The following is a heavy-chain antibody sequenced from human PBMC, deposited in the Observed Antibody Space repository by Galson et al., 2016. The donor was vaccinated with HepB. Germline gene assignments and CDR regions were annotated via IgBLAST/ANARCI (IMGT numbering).Heavy chain of an antibody. V-gene: IGHV3-13*01. D-gene: IGHD1-26*01. CDR3: AGGTYSDLDY. Sequence: SLRLSCAASGFTFSTHDMHWVRQAPGKGLEWVSHIGNAGDTYYLGSVKGRFTISRENAKNSLYLQMNSLRVEDTAVYYCAGGTYSDLDYWGQGTLVTVSS. J-gene: IGHJ4*02. CDR2: IGNAGDT. CDR1: GFTFSTHD.